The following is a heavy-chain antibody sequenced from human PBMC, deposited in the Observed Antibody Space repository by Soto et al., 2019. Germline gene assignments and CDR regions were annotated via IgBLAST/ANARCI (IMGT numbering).Heavy chain of an antibody. CDR1: GYTFTSYY. D-gene: IGHD5-12*01. CDR2: INPSGGST. J-gene: IGHJ6*03. CDR3: ARDTTAKGYGPNYYYYYYMDV. V-gene: IGHV1-46*03. Sequence: ASVKVSCKASGYTFTSYYMHWVRQAPGQGLEWMGIINPSGGSTSYAQKFQGRVTMTRDTSTSTVYMELSSLRSEDTAVYYRARDTTAKGYGPNYYYYYYMDVWGKGTTVTVSS.